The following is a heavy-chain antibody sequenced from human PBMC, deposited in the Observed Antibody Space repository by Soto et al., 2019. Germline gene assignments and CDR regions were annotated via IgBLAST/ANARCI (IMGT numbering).Heavy chain of an antibody. CDR3: ARERDFWSGYYSSHYYYYMDV. D-gene: IGHD3-3*01. J-gene: IGHJ6*03. Sequence: QVQLVESGGGLVKPGGSLRLSCAASGFTFSDYYMSWLRQAPGKGLEWVSYISSSGSTIYYADSVKGRFTISRDNAKNSLYLQMNSLRAEDTAVYYCARERDFWSGYYSSHYYYYMDVWGKGTTVTVSS. CDR2: ISSSGSTI. V-gene: IGHV3-11*01. CDR1: GFTFSDYY.